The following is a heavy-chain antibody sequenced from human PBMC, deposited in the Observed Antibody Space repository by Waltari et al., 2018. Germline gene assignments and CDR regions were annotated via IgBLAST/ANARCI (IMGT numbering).Heavy chain of an antibody. D-gene: IGHD2-15*01. CDR3: ARPGRVGGGSLMGLDY. V-gene: IGHV4-39*01. Sequence: QLQLQESGPGLVKPSETLSLTCSVSGGSISSTSYYWFGSFSYDANTYYNPSLKSRITISVDTSKNQFSLQLRSVTAADTAIYYCARPGRVGGGSLMGLDYWGQGTLVTVSS. CDR1: GGSISSTSYY. J-gene: IGHJ4*02. CDR2: FSYDANT.